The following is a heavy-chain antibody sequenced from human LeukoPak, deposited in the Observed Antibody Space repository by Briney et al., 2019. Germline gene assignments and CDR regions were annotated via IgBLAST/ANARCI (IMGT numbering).Heavy chain of an antibody. V-gene: IGHV4-59*01. CDR3: ARHVKYYDFWSGFGDY. Sequence: SETLSLTCTVSGGSISSYYWSWIRQPPGKGLEWIGYIYYSGSTNYNPSLKSRVTISVDTSKNQFSLKLSSVTAADTAVYYCARHVKYYDFWSGFGDYWGQGTLVTVSS. CDR2: IYYSGST. D-gene: IGHD3-3*01. CDR1: GGSISSYY. J-gene: IGHJ4*02.